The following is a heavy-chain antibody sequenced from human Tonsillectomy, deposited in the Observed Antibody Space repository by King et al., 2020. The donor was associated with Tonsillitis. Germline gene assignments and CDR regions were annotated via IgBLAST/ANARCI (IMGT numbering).Heavy chain of an antibody. J-gene: IGHJ6*02. D-gene: IGHD3-3*01. Sequence: VQLVESGGGVVQPGRSLRLSCAPSGFTFRNFGMHWVRLAPGKGLYCCAFLSYDGSTKHYAYSLKGRFTISSDNSKNTLYLHMNSPRAEDTAVYYCAKDYFWSGYSDYYYYGMDVWGQGTTVTVSS. CDR2: LSYDGSTK. V-gene: IGHV3-30*18. CDR3: AKDYFWSGYSDYYYYGMDV. CDR1: GFTFRNFG.